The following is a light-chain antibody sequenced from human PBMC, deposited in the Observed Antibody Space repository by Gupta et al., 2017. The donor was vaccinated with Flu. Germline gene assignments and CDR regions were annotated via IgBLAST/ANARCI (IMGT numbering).Light chain of an antibody. CDR3: QHRNSFPMV. V-gene: IGKV1-12*01. CDR2: AAS. CDR1: QGISNC. J-gene: IGKJ3*01. Sequence: DIQMTQSPSSVSASVGDRVTITCRASQGISNCLAWYQQKPGEAPRLLIYAASSLKSGVPSRFSGSGSGTDFTLFISSRQPEDFATYYCQHRNSFPMVFGHGTKVDIK.